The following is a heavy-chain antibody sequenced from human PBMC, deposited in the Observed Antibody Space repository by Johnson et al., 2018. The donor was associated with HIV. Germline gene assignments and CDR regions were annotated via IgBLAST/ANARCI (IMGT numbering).Heavy chain of an antibody. V-gene: IGHV3-30*03. J-gene: IGHJ3*02. Sequence: QVQLVESGGGVVQPGRSLRLSCAASGFTFSSYWMSWVRQAPGKGLEWVAVISYDGSNNYYADSVKGRFTISRDNSKNTLYLQMNSLRAEDTAVYYCARTRLELSSGYPDAFDIWGQGTMVTVSS. CDR3: ARTRLELSSGYPDAFDI. CDR2: ISYDGSNN. D-gene: IGHD3-22*01. CDR1: GFTFSSYW.